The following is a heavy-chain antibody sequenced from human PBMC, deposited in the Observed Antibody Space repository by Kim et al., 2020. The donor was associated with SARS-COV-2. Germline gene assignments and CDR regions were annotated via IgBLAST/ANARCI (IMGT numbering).Heavy chain of an antibody. D-gene: IGHD6-13*01. Sequence: GGSLRLSCAASGFTFSSYGMHWVRQAPGKGLEWVAVIWYDGSYKYYADSVKGRFTISRDNSKNTVYLQMNSLRAYDTALYYCAKVRGYSSTYDAFEIRGQGTMVSVSS. J-gene: IGHJ3*02. V-gene: IGHV3-33*06. CDR3: AKVRGYSSTYDAFEI. CDR1: GFTFSSYG. CDR2: IWYDGSYK.